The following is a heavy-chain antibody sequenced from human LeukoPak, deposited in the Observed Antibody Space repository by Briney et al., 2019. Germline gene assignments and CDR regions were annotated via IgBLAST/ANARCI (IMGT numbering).Heavy chain of an antibody. Sequence: GGSLRLSCAASGFTFSSYSMNWVRQAPGKGLEWVSSISSSSSNINYADSVKGRFTISRDNAKNSLYLQMNSLRAEDTAVYYCAELGITMIGGVWGKGTTVTISS. CDR1: GFTFSSYS. D-gene: IGHD3-10*02. V-gene: IGHV3-21*06. CDR3: AELGITMIGGV. CDR2: ISSSSSNI. J-gene: IGHJ6*04.